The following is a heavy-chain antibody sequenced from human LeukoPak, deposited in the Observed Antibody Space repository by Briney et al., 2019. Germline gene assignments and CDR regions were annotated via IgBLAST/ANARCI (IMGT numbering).Heavy chain of an antibody. Sequence: PSETLSLTCAVYGGSFSGYYWSWIRQPPGKGLEWIGEINHSGSTNYNPSLKSRVTISVDTSKNQFSLKLSSVTAADTAVYYCASLKLSSAGFDYWGQGTLVTVSS. J-gene: IGHJ4*02. CDR3: ASLKLSSAGFDY. CDR1: GGSFSGYY. D-gene: IGHD3-16*02. CDR2: INHSGST. V-gene: IGHV4-34*01.